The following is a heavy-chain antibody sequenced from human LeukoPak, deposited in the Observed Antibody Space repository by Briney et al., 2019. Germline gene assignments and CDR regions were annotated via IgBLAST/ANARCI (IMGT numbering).Heavy chain of an antibody. CDR2: ISHSGET. D-gene: IGHD4-11*01. J-gene: IGHJ5*02. CDR1: GYSISSGYY. CDR3: ARTDYSLP. V-gene: IGHV4-38-2*01. Sequence: PSETLSLTCAVSGYSISSGYYWGWIRQSPGTGLEWIGEISHSGETNYNPSFESRVSISLDTSKNQFSLHLSSVTAADTAVYYCARTDYSLPWGQGTPVTVSS.